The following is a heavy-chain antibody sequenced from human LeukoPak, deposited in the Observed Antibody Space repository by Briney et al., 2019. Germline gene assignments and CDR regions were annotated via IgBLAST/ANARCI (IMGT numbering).Heavy chain of an antibody. Sequence: PGGSLRLSCSASGFAFSRFAMTWVRHLPGKGLDWVSTISGNGHQTYYGDSVKGRFSVSRDNSKNIPYLQMDSLRADDSALYYCAKDANYYDSSGFFIPFDYWGQGTLVTVSS. CDR1: GFAFSRFA. J-gene: IGHJ4*02. D-gene: IGHD3-22*01. CDR2: ISGNGHQT. V-gene: IGHV3-23*01. CDR3: AKDANYYDSSGFFIPFDY.